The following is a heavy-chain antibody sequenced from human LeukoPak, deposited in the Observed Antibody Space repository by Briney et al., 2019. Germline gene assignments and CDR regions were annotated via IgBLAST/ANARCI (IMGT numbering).Heavy chain of an antibody. CDR3: ARQESSYDILTGYYPGGMDV. CDR2: IYHSGST. J-gene: IGHJ6*04. CDR1: GYSISSGYY. V-gene: IGHV4-38-2*02. Sequence: SETLSLTCTVSGYSISSGYYWGWIRQPPGKGLEWIGSIYHSGSTIYNPSLKTRVTISVDTSKNQFSLKLSSVTAADTAVYYCARQESSYDILTGYYPGGMDVWGKGTTVTISS. D-gene: IGHD3-9*01.